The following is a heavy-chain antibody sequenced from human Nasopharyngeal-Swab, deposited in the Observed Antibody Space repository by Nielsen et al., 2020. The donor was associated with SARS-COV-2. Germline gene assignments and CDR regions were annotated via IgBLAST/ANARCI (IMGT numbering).Heavy chain of an antibody. D-gene: IGHD3-22*01. CDR3: ARVKYDSSGYYYSGSDY. J-gene: IGHJ4*02. Sequence: GGSLRLSCAASGFTFSSYWMHWVRQAPGKGLVWVSRINRDGSSPSYADSVKGRFTSSRDNAKNTLYLQMNSLRAEDTAVYYCARVKYDSSGYYYSGSDYWGQGTLVTVSS. CDR1: GFTFSSYW. CDR2: INRDGSSP. V-gene: IGHV3-74*01.